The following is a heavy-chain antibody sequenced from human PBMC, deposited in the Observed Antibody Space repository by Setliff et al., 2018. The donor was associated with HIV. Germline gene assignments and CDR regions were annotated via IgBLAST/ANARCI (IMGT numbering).Heavy chain of an antibody. J-gene: IGHJ5*02. D-gene: IGHD3-16*01. V-gene: IGHV4-61*09. Sequence: SETLSLTCSVSGDSISSGSYYWSWIRLPAGKGLEWIGQIHTTGSTNYNPSLKSRVTIPIDTSKNQFSLKLNSVTATDTAVYYCATRTFGSGRFDPWGQGTLVTVSS. CDR1: GDSISSGSYY. CDR3: ATRTFGSGRFDP. CDR2: IHTTGST.